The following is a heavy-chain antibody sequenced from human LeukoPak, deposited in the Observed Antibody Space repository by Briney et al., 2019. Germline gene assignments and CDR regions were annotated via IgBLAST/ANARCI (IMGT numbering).Heavy chain of an antibody. V-gene: IGHV1-18*01. J-gene: IGHJ5*02. Sequence: GASVKVSCTASGYTFTGYGISWVRQAPGQGLEWMGWISAYNGNTNYAQTLQGRVTMTTDTSTSTAYMELRRLRSDDTAVYYCARDHLTSPPWFDPWGQGTLVTVSS. CDR2: ISAYNGNT. CDR3: ARDHLTSPPWFDP. CDR1: GYTFTGYG. D-gene: IGHD4/OR15-4a*01.